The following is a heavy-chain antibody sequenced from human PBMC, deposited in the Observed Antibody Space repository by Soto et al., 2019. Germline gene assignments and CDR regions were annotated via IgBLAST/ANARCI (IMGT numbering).Heavy chain of an antibody. D-gene: IGHD4-17*01. Sequence: SETLSLTCAVYSGSFSGYYWSWIRQPPGKGLEWIGEINHSGNTKYNPSLKSRVTISVDTSKNQFSLKLSSVTAADTAVYYCARYGKYYYYIDGWGKGTTVTVSS. J-gene: IGHJ6*03. CDR3: ARYGKYYYYIDG. CDR1: SGSFSGYY. CDR2: INHSGNT. V-gene: IGHV4-34*01.